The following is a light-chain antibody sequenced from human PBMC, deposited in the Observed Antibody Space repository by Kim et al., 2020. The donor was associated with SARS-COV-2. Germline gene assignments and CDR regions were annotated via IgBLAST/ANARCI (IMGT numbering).Light chain of an antibody. CDR3: QQHSSWPTALN. Sequence: GEGDNLYCRASNSVGINLAGYKQTGGQGPRLLIYDAAIRAPGITTKCSGSGSGTDLTLTIGSLEAEDFAVYYCQQHSSWPTALNVGGGTKVDIK. V-gene: IGKV3-11*01. CDR2: DAA. CDR1: NSVGIN. J-gene: IGKJ4*01.